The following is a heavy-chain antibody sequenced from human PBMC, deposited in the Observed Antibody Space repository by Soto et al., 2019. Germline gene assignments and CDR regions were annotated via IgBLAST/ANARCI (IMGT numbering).Heavy chain of an antibody. Sequence: QVQLQESGPGLVKPSQTLSLTCTVSGGSFTSGSYSWRWIRQLPGRGLEWMGYIYDSGSTFYRPSLSSRDNKLMDRTTNRFCLVLNCVPAAGAAEYYCTRGPIGRVSDIRGQGTVVTVSS. CDR3: TRGPIGRVSDI. J-gene: IGHJ3*02. D-gene: IGHD3-10*01. CDR2: IYDSGST. V-gene: IGHV4-31*03. CDR1: GGSFTSGSYS.